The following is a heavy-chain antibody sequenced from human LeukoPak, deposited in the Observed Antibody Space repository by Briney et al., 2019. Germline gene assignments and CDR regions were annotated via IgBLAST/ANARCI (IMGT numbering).Heavy chain of an antibody. J-gene: IGHJ4*02. D-gene: IGHD3-10*01. CDR3: AREGLWFGGYDY. Sequence: ASVKVSCKASGYTFTSYDIHWVRPATGQGLAWMGWMNPNSGNTGYAQKFQGRVTMTRNTSISTAYMELSSLRSEDTAVYYCAREGLWFGGYDYWGQGTLVTVSS. CDR1: GYTFTSYD. V-gene: IGHV1-8*01. CDR2: MNPNSGNT.